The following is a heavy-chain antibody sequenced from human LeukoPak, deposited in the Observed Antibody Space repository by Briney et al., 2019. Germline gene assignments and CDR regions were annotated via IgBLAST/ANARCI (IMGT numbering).Heavy chain of an antibody. J-gene: IGHJ5*02. CDR3: ARQNRGAFDP. CDR1: RGPISSSSYY. D-gene: IGHD6-25*01. V-gene: IGHV4-39*01. Sequence: PSETLSLTCTVSRGPISSSSYYWAWIRQPPGKGLEWIGYIYYSGSTSYNPSLKSRVTISVDTSKNQFSLKLSSVTAADTAVYYCARQNRGAFDPWGQGTLVTVSS. CDR2: IYYSGST.